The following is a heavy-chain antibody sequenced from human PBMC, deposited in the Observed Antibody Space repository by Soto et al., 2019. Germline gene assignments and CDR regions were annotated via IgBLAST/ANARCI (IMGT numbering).Heavy chain of an antibody. V-gene: IGHV2-5*02. J-gene: IGHJ4*03. CDR1: GFSLTTSGVG. CDR2: IYGDDNK. D-gene: IGHD6-19*01. Sequence: QITLKESGPTVVNPTQTLTLTCTFSGFSLTTSGVGVGWIRQPPGKALEWLALIYGDDNKRYSPSLMSRLAITTNGSKGQVVLKLTDMGPAGTATYFCVCRMAERWFDCWRDG. CDR3: VCRMAERWFDC.